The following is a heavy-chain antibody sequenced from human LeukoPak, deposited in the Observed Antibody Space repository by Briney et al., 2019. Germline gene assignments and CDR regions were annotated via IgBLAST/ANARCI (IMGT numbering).Heavy chain of an antibody. CDR2: ISYDGSNK. Sequence: GGSLRLSCAASGFTFSSYGMHWVRQAPGKGLEWVAVISYDGSNKYYADSMKGRFTISRDNSKNTLYLQMNSLRAEDTAVYYCAKDHLSRKGHYYDSSGYVGIDYWGQGTLVTVSS. CDR1: GFTFSSYG. V-gene: IGHV3-30*18. J-gene: IGHJ4*02. D-gene: IGHD3-22*01. CDR3: AKDHLSRKGHYYDSSGYVGIDY.